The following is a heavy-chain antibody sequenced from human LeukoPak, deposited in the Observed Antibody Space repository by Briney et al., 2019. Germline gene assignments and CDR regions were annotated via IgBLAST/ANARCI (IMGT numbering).Heavy chain of an antibody. Sequence: GGPLRLSCAASGFTVSSNYMSWVRQAPGKGLEWVSVIYSGGSTYYADSVKGRFTISRDNSKNTLYLQMNSLRAEDTAVYYCARSLRYFDWLLTDYWGQGTLVTVSS. V-gene: IGHV3-66*01. CDR2: IYSGGST. CDR1: GFTVSSNY. J-gene: IGHJ4*02. CDR3: ARSLRYFDWLLTDY. D-gene: IGHD3-9*01.